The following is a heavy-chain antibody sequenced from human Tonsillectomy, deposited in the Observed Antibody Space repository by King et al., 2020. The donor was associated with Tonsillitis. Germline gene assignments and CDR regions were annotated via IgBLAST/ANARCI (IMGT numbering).Heavy chain of an antibody. CDR3: ATRSRKAAAVGY. D-gene: IGHD6-13*01. CDR1: GGSFSGYY. J-gene: IGHJ4*02. Sequence: VQLQQWGAGLLKPSETLSLTCAVYGGSFSGYYWSWIRQPPGKGLEWIGEINHSGSTNYNQSLKSRVTISVDTSKNQFSLKLSSVTAADTAVYYCATRSRKAAAVGYWGQGTLVTVSS. CDR2: INHSGST. V-gene: IGHV4-34*01.